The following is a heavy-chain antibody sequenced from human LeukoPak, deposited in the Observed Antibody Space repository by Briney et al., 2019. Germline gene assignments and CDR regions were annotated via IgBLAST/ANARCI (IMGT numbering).Heavy chain of an antibody. Sequence: ASVKVSCKASGYTFTGYYMHWVRQAPGQGLEWMGWINPNSGGTNYAQKFQGRVTMTRDTSINTAYMEVSRLTSDDTAVYYCARERSPPGVMDPLVDVWGTGITVTVSS. D-gene: IGHD3-16*01. CDR3: ARERSPPGVMDPLVDV. CDR2: INPNSGGT. J-gene: IGHJ6*04. CDR1: GYTFTGYY. V-gene: IGHV1-2*02.